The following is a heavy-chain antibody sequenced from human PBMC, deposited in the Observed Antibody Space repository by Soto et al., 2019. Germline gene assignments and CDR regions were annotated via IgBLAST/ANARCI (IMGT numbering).Heavy chain of an antibody. CDR1: GFTFSSYG. J-gene: IGHJ4*02. Sequence: PGGSLRLSCAASGFTFSSYGIHWARQAPGKGLEWVAVISYDGSNKYYADSVKGRFIISRDNSKNTLYLQMNSLRAEDTAVYYCAKEGRGYSYVYSDYWGQGTLVTVSS. D-gene: IGHD5-18*01. V-gene: IGHV3-30*18. CDR3: AKEGRGYSYVYSDY. CDR2: ISYDGSNK.